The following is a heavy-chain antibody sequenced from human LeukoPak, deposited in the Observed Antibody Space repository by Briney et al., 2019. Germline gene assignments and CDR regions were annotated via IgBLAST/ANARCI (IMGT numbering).Heavy chain of an antibody. CDR3: ARVGGGYPWVYYYYMDV. J-gene: IGHJ6*03. D-gene: IGHD1-26*01. CDR2: ISYDGSIK. V-gene: IGHV3-30*04. CDR1: GLIFSNYA. Sequence: QTGGSLRLSCAASGLIFSNYAMHWVRQAPGKGLEWVAVISYDGSIKDYADSVKGRFTISRDSSKNTLYLQMDSLRVDDTAVYYCARVGGGYPWVYYYYMDVWGKGTTVTVSS.